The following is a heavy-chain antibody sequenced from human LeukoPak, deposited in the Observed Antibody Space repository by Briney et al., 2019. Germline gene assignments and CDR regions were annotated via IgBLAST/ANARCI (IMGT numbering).Heavy chain of an antibody. D-gene: IGHD3-16*01. V-gene: IGHV3-21*01. J-gene: IGHJ3*02. CDR1: GFTFSSYS. CDR3: ASLGGPDIRAMGAFDI. Sequence: GGSLRLSCAASGFTFSSYSMNWARQAPGKGLEWVSSISSSSSYIYYADSVKGRFTISRDNAKNSLYLQMNSLRAEDTAVYYCASLGGPDIRAMGAFDIWGQGTMVTVSS. CDR2: ISSSSSYI.